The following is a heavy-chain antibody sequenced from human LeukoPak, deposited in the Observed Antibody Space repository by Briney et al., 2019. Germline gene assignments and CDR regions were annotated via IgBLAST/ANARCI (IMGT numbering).Heavy chain of an antibody. D-gene: IGHD6-13*01. J-gene: IGHJ4*02. CDR2: INHSGST. V-gene: IGHV4-34*01. Sequence: PSETLSLTCAVYGGSFSGYYWSWIRQPPGKGLEWIGEINHSGSTNYNPSLKSRVTISVDTSKNQFSLKLSSVTAADTAVYYCARTRDIAAAGTYWGQGTLVTVSS. CDR1: GGSFSGYY. CDR3: ARTRDIAAAGTY.